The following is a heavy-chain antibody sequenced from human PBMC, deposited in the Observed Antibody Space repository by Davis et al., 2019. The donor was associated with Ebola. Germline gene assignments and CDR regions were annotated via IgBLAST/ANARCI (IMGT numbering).Heavy chain of an antibody. CDR3: ARGGGFGGYGMDV. D-gene: IGHD3-10*01. CDR2: INYSGST. CDR1: GGPFSGYY. Sequence: MPGGSLRLSCAVYGGPFSGYYWTWIRQPPGKGLEWIGEINYSGSTNYNPSLKSRVTISVDTSKNQFSLKLSSVTAADTAVYYCARGGGFGGYGMDVWGQGTTVTVSS. J-gene: IGHJ6*02. V-gene: IGHV4-34*01.